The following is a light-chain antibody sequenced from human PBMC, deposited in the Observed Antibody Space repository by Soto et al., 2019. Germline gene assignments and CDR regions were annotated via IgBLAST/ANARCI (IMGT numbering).Light chain of an antibody. J-gene: IGLJ2*01. CDR2: DVS. CDR1: SSDIGRYKY. V-gene: IGLV2-14*03. CDR3: NSFKGGSPVV. Sequence: QSALTQPASVSGSPGQSLTISCTGTSSDIGRYKYVSWYQQHPGKAPKLIIYDVSDRPSGISHRFSGSKSGNTASLTISGVQAEDEADYYCNSFKGGSPVVFGGGTKVTVL.